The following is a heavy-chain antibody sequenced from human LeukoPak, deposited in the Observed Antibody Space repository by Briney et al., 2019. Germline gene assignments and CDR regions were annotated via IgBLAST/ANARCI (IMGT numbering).Heavy chain of an antibody. CDR3: VRDDGDDYLWGSHGAFDF. D-gene: IGHD3-16*01. CDR2: ISYDGANT. V-gene: IGHV3-30-3*01. Sequence: GGSLRLSCTASGFTFNSYALHWFRQDPGKGLEWVALISYDGANTYYAGYMKGRFTISRDNAKNTLYLQMSSLRAEDTAVYYCVRDDGDDYLWGSHGAFDFWGQGAMVTVSS. J-gene: IGHJ3*01. CDR1: GFTFNSYA.